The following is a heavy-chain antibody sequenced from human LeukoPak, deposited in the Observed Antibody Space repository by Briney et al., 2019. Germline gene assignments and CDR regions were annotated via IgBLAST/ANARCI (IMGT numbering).Heavy chain of an antibody. Sequence: GGSLRLSCEASGFTFSSYSMNWVRQAPGKGLEWVSSMSSSSSYIYYADAVKGRFTISRDNAKKSLYLQMNSLRVEDTAVYYCARGKVGYYYGDYDGYWGQGTLVTVSS. CDR2: MSSSSSYI. V-gene: IGHV3-21*01. CDR3: ARGKVGYYYGDYDGY. J-gene: IGHJ4*02. CDR1: GFTFSSYS. D-gene: IGHD4-17*01.